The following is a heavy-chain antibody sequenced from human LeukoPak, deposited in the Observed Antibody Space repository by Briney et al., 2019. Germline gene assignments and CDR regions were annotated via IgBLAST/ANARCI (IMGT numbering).Heavy chain of an antibody. CDR3: ARIREDTAMDY. Sequence: GGSLRLSCAASGFTFSSYGMHWVRQAPGKGLEWVAVISYDGSNKYYADSVKGRFTISRDNSKNTLYLQMNSLRAEDTAVYYCARIREDTAMDYWGQGTLVTVSS. V-gene: IGHV3-30*03. D-gene: IGHD5-18*01. CDR2: ISYDGSNK. J-gene: IGHJ4*02. CDR1: GFTFSSYG.